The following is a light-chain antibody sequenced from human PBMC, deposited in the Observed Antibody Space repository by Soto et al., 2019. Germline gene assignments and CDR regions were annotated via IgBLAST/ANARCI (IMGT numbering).Light chain of an antibody. J-gene: IGKJ2*01. CDR2: KAS. CDR1: QSISSW. V-gene: IGKV1-5*03. Sequence: DIQMTQSPSTLSASVGDRVTITCRASQSISSWLAWYQQKPGKAPKLLIYKASTLESGVPARFSGSGSGTEFTRTISSLQPDDFATYYGQQYYTSSGYTFGQGTNLEIK. CDR3: QQYYTSSGYT.